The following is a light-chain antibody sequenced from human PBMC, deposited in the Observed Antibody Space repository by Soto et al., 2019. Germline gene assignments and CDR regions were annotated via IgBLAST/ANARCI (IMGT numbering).Light chain of an antibody. J-gene: IGLJ2*01. CDR1: SNDIGNYDY. V-gene: IGLV2-14*01. CDR2: EVS. Sequence: QSVLTQPASVSGSPGQSITISCTGTSNDIGNYDYVSWYQQLPGKAPKLMIFEVSNRPSGVSSRFSGSKSGNTASLTISDLQTEDEADYYCTSFSSISTLWVFGGGTKVTVL. CDR3: TSFSSISTLWV.